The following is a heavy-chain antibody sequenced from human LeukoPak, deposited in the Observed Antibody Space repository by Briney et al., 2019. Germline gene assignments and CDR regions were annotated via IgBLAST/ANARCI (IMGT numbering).Heavy chain of an antibody. CDR1: GFTVSSNS. D-gene: IGHD3-9*01. CDR3: AREGPPFRYFDWLWS. V-gene: IGHV3-53*01. Sequence: GGSLRLSCTVSGFTVSSNSMSWVRQAPGKGLEWVSFIYSDNTHYSDSVKGRFTISRDNAKNTLYLQMNSLRAEDTAVYYCAREGPPFRYFDWLWSWSQGTLVTVSS. CDR2: IYSDNT. J-gene: IGHJ4*02.